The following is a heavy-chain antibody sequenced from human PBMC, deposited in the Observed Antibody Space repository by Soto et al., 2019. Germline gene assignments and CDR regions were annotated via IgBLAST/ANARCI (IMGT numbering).Heavy chain of an antibody. CDR3: AQRRVLTGQGYFAP. D-gene: IGHD3-9*01. CDR2: IYWDDDK. CDR1: GFSLSARGVS. V-gene: IGHV2-5*02. Sequence: QIALKESGPPLVKPTQTLTLTCTVSGFSLSARGVSVGWIRQSPGKTLEWLALIYWDDDKRYSASLRTRLTIAMDTSKNQVVLKMTNMPPADTGTYFCAQRRVLTGQGYFAPWGPGILVTVSS. J-gene: IGHJ5*02.